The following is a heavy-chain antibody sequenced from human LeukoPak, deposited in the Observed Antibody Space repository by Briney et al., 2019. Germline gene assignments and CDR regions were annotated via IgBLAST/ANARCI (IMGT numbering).Heavy chain of an antibody. CDR2: IYPGDSDT. CDR1: GYSFTSYW. CDR3: ARPEYYDDSHH. D-gene: IGHD3-22*01. Sequence: GESLKISCKGSGYSFTSYWIGWVRQMPGRGLEWMGIIYPGDSDTRYSPSFQGQVTISADKSIRTAYLQWSSLKASDIAMYYCARPEYYDDSHHWGQGTLVTVSS. V-gene: IGHV5-51*01. J-gene: IGHJ5*02.